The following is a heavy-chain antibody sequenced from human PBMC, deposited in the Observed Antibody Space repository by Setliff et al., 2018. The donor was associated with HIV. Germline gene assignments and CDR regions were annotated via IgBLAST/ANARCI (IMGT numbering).Heavy chain of an antibody. J-gene: IGHJ4*02. CDR1: GYYISGGYY. CDR2: IFNSGQT. CDR3: ARAPPGIQLLTTTNGPYYFDF. V-gene: IGHV4-38-2*01. Sequence: SETLSLTCAVSGYYISGGYYWCWIRQSPGEGLEWIGCIFNSGQTYYNPSLNSRIAISMDTSENQFSLRLTSVTAADTALYFCARAPPGIQLLTTTNGPYYFDFWGQGLLVTVSS. D-gene: IGHD1-1*01.